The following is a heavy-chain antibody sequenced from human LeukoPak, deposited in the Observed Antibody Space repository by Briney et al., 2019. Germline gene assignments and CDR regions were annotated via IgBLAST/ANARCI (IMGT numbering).Heavy chain of an antibody. CDR3: ARDSHYYDSSGYYDSPRWYFDL. Sequence: GGSLRLSCAASGLTFSSYSMNWVRQAPGKGLEWVSSISSSSSYIYYADSVKGRFTISRDNAKNSLYLQMNSLRAEDTAVYYCARDSHYYDSSGYYDSPRWYFDLWGRGTLVTVSS. CDR1: GLTFSSYS. D-gene: IGHD3-22*01. CDR2: ISSSSSYI. V-gene: IGHV3-21*01. J-gene: IGHJ2*01.